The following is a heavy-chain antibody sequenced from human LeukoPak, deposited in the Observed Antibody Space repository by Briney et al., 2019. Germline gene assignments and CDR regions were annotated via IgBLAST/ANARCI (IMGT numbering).Heavy chain of an antibody. CDR3: ARDTLGEGEDANYAVYYFDY. CDR1: GFTFSSYW. V-gene: IGHV3-7*01. Sequence: WGSLRLSCAASGFTFSSYWMSWVRQALGKGLEWVANINQDGTEKYYADSVKGRFTISRDNGKNSLDLQMNSLRADDTAVYYCARDTLGEGEDANYAVYYFDYWGQGTVVTVSS. CDR2: INQDGTEK. D-gene: IGHD4/OR15-4a*01. J-gene: IGHJ4*02.